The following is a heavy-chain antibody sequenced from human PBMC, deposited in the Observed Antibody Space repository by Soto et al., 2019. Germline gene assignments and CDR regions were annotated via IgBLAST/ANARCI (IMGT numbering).Heavy chain of an antibody. V-gene: IGHV3-21*01. CDR1: GFTFSSYS. CDR2: ISSSSSYI. CDR3: ASSSITMVRGVNDAFDI. D-gene: IGHD3-10*01. Sequence: GGPLRLSCEASGFTFSSYSMNWVRQAPGKGLEWVSSISSSSSYIYYADSVKGRFTISRDNAKNSLYLQMNSLRAEDTAVYYCASSSITMVRGVNDAFDIWGQGTMVTVSS. J-gene: IGHJ3*02.